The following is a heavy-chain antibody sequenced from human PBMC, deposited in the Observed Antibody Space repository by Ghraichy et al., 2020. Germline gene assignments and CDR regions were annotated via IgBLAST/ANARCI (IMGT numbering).Heavy chain of an antibody. D-gene: IGHD1-1*01. CDR2: ISSSSYI. CDR1: GFTFSSYS. J-gene: IGHJ6*02. Sequence: GESLNISCAASGFTFSSYSMNWVRQAPGKGLEWVSSISSSSYIYYADSVKGRFTISRDNAKNSLYLQMNSLRAEDTAVYYCARDGGERRYYYGMDVWGQGTTVTVSS. CDR3: ARDGGERRYYYGMDV. V-gene: IGHV3-21*01.